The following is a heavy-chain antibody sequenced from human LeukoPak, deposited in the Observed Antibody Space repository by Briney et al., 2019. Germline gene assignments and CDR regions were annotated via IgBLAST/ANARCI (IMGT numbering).Heavy chain of an antibody. CDR3: ARVGTDGYNSDDY. V-gene: IGHV4-59*12. J-gene: IGHJ4*02. CDR2: IYYSGTT. D-gene: IGHD5-24*01. CDR1: GGSISSYY. Sequence: SETLSLTCTVSGGSISSYYWSWIRQPPGKGLEWIGYIYYSGTTNYNPSLKSRVTISVDTSKNQFSLKLSSVTAADTAVYYCARVGTDGYNSDDYWGQGTLVTVSS.